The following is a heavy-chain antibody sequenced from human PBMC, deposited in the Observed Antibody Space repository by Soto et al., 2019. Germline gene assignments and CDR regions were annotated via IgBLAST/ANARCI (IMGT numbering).Heavy chain of an antibody. V-gene: IGHV3-73*02. CDR3: ASHSGYDATLDY. CDR2: IRSKPNSYAT. CDR1: GFTFSGSA. J-gene: IGHJ4*02. Sequence: EVQLVESGGGLVQPGGSLKLSCAASGFTFSGSAMHWVRQASGEGLEWVGRIRSKPNSYATQYATSVRGRFAISRDDSKNTAYLQMNSLKTEDKAVYYCASHSGYDATLDYWGQGTLVTVSS. D-gene: IGHD5-12*01.